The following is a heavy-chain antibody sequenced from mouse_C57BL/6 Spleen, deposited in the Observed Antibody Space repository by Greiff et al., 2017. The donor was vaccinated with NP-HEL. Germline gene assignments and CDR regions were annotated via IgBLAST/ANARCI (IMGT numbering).Heavy chain of an antibody. CDR2: LSNGGGST. V-gene: IGHV5-12*01. D-gene: IGHD1-1*01. J-gene: IGHJ4*01. CDR1: GFTFSDYY. CDR3: ARQWGGSSSYAMDY. Sequence: EVQLVESGGGLVQPGGSLKLSCAASGFTFSDYYMYWVRQTPETRLEWVAYLSNGGGSTYYPDTVTGRFTISRDNAKNTPYLQMSRLKSEDTAMYYCARQWGGSSSYAMDYWGQGTSVTVSS.